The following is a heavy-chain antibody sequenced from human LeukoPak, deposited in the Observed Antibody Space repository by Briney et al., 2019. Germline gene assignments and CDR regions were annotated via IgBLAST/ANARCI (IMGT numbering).Heavy chain of an antibody. Sequence: EGSLRLSCAASGFTFSSYAMSWVRQAPGKGLEWVSAISGSGGSTYYADSVKGRFTISRDNSKNTLYLQMNSLRAEDTAVYYCAKALSRVRTEGIDYWGQGTLVTVSS. V-gene: IGHV3-23*01. J-gene: IGHJ4*02. D-gene: IGHD3-10*01. CDR2: ISGSGGST. CDR1: GFTFSSYA. CDR3: AKALSRVRTEGIDY.